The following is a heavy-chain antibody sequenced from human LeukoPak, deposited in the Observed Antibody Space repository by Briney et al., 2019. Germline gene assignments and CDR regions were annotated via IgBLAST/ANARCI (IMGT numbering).Heavy chain of an antibody. J-gene: IGHJ3*02. CDR1: GFTASSNY. D-gene: IGHD2-21*01. V-gene: IGHV3-53*01. Sequence: GGSLRLSCAASGFTASSNYMSWVRQAPGKGLEWVSVIYSGGSTYYADSVKGRFTISRDNSKNTLYLQMNSLRAEDTAVYYCARGSEPIAAFDIWGQGTMVTVSS. CDR2: IYSGGST. CDR3: ARGSEPIAAFDI.